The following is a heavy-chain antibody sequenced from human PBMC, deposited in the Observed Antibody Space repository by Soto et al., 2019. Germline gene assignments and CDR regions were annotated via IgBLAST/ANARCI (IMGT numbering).Heavy chain of an antibody. Sequence: LRLSCAASGFTFDDYAMHWVRQAPGKGLEWVSGISWNSGSIGYADSVKGRFTISRDNAKNSLYLQMNSLRAEDTALYYCAKAHYGDYTGYYYGMDVWGQGTTVTVSS. V-gene: IGHV3-9*01. CDR2: ISWNSGSI. CDR1: GFTFDDYA. CDR3: AKAHYGDYTGYYYGMDV. D-gene: IGHD4-17*01. J-gene: IGHJ6*02.